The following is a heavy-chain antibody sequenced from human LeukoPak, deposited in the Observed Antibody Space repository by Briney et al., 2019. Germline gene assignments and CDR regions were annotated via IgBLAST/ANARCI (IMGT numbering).Heavy chain of an antibody. CDR1: GGSFSGYY. Sequence: SETLSLTCAVYGGSFSGYYWRWIRQPPGKGLEWIGEINHGGSTNYNPSLKSRVTTSVETSKNQFSLKLSSVTAADTAVYYCARGGSSGWYYYYYGMDVWGQGTTVTVSS. D-gene: IGHD6-19*01. J-gene: IGHJ6*02. CDR2: INHGGST. V-gene: IGHV4-34*01. CDR3: ARGGSSGWYYYYYGMDV.